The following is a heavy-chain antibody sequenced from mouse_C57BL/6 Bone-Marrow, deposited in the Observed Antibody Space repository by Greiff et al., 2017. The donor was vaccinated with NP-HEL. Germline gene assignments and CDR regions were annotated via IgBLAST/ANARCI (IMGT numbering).Heavy chain of an antibody. CDR3: AKSNYYGRGAMDY. CDR2: IWRGGST. CDR1: GFSLTSYG. Sequence: QVQLKQSGPGLVQPSQRLSITCTVSGFSLTSYGVHWVRQSPGKGLEWLGVIWRGGSTDYNAEFMARPSITKDKSKSQVFFKMNSLPSDDTAIYYCAKSNYYGRGAMDYWGQGTSVTVSS. V-gene: IGHV2-5*01. J-gene: IGHJ4*01. D-gene: IGHD1-2*01.